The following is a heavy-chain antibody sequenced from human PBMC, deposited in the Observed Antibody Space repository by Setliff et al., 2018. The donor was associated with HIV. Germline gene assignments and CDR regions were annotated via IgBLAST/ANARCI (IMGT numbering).Heavy chain of an antibody. V-gene: IGHV4-39*02. J-gene: IGHJ5*02. CDR2: IYYNGNT. D-gene: IGHD1-20*01. Sequence: SETLSLTCTVSGGSTSSTTYWWGWIRQPPGKGLEWIGTIYYNGNTFYDPSLKSRVTISLDLSKNEFSLKVTSATAADTAMYYCVTGLTGDKVRHDHWGQGTLVTVSS. CDR1: GGSTSSTTYW. CDR3: VTGLTGDKVRHDH.